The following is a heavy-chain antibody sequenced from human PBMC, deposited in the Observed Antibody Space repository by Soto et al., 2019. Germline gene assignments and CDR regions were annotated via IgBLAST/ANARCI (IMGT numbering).Heavy chain of an antibody. CDR1: GFTFSSYE. Sequence: PGGSLRLSCAASGFTFSSYEMNWVRQAPGKGLEWVAYISSSGSTIYYADSVKGRVTISRDNAKNSLYLQMNSLRAEDTAVYYCAILGYCSGGSCYPGRGYYYYGMDVWGQGTTVTVSS. CDR2: ISSSGSTI. V-gene: IGHV3-48*03. CDR3: AILGYCSGGSCYPGRGYYYYGMDV. J-gene: IGHJ6*02. D-gene: IGHD2-15*01.